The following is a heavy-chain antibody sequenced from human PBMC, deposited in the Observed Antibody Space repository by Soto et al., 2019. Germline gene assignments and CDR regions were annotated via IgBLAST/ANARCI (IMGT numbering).Heavy chain of an antibody. Sequence: QVQLVESGGGVVQPGRSLRLSCAASGFTFSSYGMHWVRQAPGKGLEWVAVIWYDGSNKYYADSVKGRFTISRDNYKNTLYLQMNSLRAEDTAVYYCARGDSSGYYDFYFDYWGQGTLVTVSS. J-gene: IGHJ4*02. CDR2: IWYDGSNK. CDR3: ARGDSSGYYDFYFDY. D-gene: IGHD3-22*01. V-gene: IGHV3-33*01. CDR1: GFTFSSYG.